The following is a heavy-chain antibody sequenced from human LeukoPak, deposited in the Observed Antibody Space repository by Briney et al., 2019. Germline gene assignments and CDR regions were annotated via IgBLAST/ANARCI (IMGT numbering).Heavy chain of an antibody. D-gene: IGHD2-8*01. CDR3: ARVEYCTKGVCINFDL. Sequence: ASLKVSCKASGYTFTGPYIHWMRQAPGQGLEWMVWINPNSGGTKYAQKFQGRVTVTRDTSTSTAYMELSGLRADDTAAYYCARVEYCTKGVCINFDLWGQGTLVTVSS. J-gene: IGHJ4*02. CDR2: INPNSGGT. CDR1: GYTFTGPY. V-gene: IGHV1-2*02.